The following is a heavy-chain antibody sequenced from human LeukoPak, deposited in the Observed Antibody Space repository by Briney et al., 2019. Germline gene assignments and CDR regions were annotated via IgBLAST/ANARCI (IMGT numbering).Heavy chain of an antibody. D-gene: IGHD3-22*01. CDR1: GLMFSSYA. CDR3: ARDDSSGNYD. V-gene: IGHV3-30-3*01. CDR2: ISYDGSNE. Sequence: GRSLRLSCAASGLMFSSYAMHWVRQAPGKGLEWVAVISYDGSNEYYADSVKGRFTISRDNSKNTLYLQMNSLRAEDTAVYYCARDDSSGNYDWGQGTLVTVSS. J-gene: IGHJ4*02.